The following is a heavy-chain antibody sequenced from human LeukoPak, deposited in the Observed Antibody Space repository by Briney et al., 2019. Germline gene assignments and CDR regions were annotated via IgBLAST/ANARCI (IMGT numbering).Heavy chain of an antibody. CDR3: ARAWLRRKYYYYMDV. J-gene: IGHJ6*03. D-gene: IGHD5-12*01. CDR1: GYTFSLYA. V-gene: IGHV1-18*01. Sequence: ASVKGSCKPSGYTFSLYAINSVRQATGEGLEWMGWISGYNGHANYAQKFQGRVTLTTDASTNTAYMELRSLRPEDTAVYYCARAWLRRKYYYYMDVWGKGTTVTVSS. CDR2: ISGYNGHA.